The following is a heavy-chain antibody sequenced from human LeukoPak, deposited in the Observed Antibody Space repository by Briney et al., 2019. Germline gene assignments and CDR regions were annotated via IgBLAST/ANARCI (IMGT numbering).Heavy chain of an antibody. CDR1: GFTFSSFE. J-gene: IGHJ4*02. Sequence: GGSLRLSCAASGFTFSSFEMNWVRQAPGKGLEWISYISNSGGTIYYPDSVKGRFTISRDDAKNSLYLQMNSLRAEGTAVYYCARSWSRKAPFDYWGQGTLVTVSS. D-gene: IGHD2-8*02. CDR2: ISNSGGTI. CDR3: ARSWSRKAPFDY. V-gene: IGHV3-48*03.